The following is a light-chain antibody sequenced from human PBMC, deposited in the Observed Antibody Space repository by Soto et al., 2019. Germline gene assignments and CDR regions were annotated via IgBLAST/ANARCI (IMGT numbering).Light chain of an antibody. V-gene: IGKV1-5*03. CDR2: KAS. CDR1: QSISSW. CDR3: QQYNSYPWT. Sequence: DIQMTQSPSTLSASVGDGVTITCRASQSISSWLAWYQQKPGKAPKLLIYKASSLESGVPSRFSGSGSGTEFPLTINTLQPDDFATYYCQQYNSYPWTCGQGTKVEIK. J-gene: IGKJ1*01.